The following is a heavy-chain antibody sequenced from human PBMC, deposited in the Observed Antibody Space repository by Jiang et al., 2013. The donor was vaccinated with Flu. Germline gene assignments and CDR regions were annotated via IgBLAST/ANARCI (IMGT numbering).Heavy chain of an antibody. D-gene: IGHD1-26*01. CDR2: IMPVFGTA. J-gene: IGHJ6*02. CDR1: GASFSSHG. V-gene: IGHV1-69*01. CDR3: TREKKVGGHYGMDV. Sequence: VQLVESGAEVKKPGSSVKISCKASGASFSSHGIGWVRQAPGQGLEWMGGIMPVFGTANYAQKFQGRVTISADASTTTISMELSSLRFEDTAIYYCTREKKVGGHYGMDVWGQGTTVTVSS.